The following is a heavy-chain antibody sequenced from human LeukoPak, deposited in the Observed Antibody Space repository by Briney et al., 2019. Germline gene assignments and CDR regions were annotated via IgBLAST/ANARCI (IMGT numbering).Heavy chain of an antibody. J-gene: IGHJ6*02. CDR2: ISDGGGHT. Sequence: PGGSLRLSCVVSGFTFSSYAMNWVRQAPGKGLEWVSGISDGGGHTFYADSVEGRFTISRDNSKNTLYLQMNTLRAEDTALYYCAKDASTSRSGHYYYALDVWGPGTTVTVSS. V-gene: IGHV3-23*01. CDR1: GFTFSSYA. CDR3: AKDASTSRSGHYYYALDV. D-gene: IGHD5-12*01.